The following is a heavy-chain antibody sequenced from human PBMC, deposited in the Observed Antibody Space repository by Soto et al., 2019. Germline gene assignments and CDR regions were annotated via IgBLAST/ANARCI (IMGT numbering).Heavy chain of an antibody. CDR2: VNPSGGHT. Sequence: ASVKVSCKASGDTFTDYYIHWVRQAPGQGLEWMGTVNPSGGHTTYAQHFLGRVTMTRDTSTSTLYMELTSLTSDDTAIYYCARSYSSKDDLDFWGQGTLVTVSS. J-gene: IGHJ4*02. CDR3: ARSYSSKDDLDF. V-gene: IGHV1-46*01. CDR1: GDTFTDYY. D-gene: IGHD2-2*01.